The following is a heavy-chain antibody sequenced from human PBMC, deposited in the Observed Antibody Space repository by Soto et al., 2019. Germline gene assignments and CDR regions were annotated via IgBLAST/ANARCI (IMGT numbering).Heavy chain of an antibody. Sequence: QITLNESGPTQVKPRQTLTLTCTFSGFSLTTSGVGVGRIRQSPGKAPEWLALIYWDDDKRYSPSLKSRLTIHKDTSKNQVVLTMADLDPAATATYYCAHRVLRTVFGLVTTTAIYFDFWGQGTPVAVSS. J-gene: IGHJ4*02. D-gene: IGHD3-3*01. CDR1: GFSLTTSGVG. CDR2: IYWDDDK. V-gene: IGHV2-5*02. CDR3: AHRVLRTVFGLVTTTAIYFDF.